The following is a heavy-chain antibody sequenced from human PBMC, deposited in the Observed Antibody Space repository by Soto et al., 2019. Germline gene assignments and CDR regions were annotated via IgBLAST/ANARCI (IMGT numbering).Heavy chain of an antibody. D-gene: IGHD2-15*01. CDR1: GYTFTSYC. Sequence: ASVKVSCKASGYTFTSYCISWVRQTPGQGLEWMGWNSAYNDNTNYAQKIQGRATMTTKTTTSTAHIEMRNMRSDDTAVYYCARGGRWSDSTFDYWGQGTLVTVSS. CDR3: ARGGRWSDSTFDY. J-gene: IGHJ4*02. V-gene: IGHV1-18*01. CDR2: NSAYNDNT.